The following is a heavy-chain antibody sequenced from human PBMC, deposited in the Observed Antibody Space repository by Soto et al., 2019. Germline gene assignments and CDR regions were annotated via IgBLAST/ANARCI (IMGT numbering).Heavy chain of an antibody. CDR1: GYTFTGYY. V-gene: IGHV1-2*04. Sequence: GASVKVSCKASGYTFTGYYMHWVRQAPGQGLEWMGWINPNSGGTNYAQKFQGWVTMTRDTSISTAYMELSRLRSDDTAVYYCARGAYYYDSSGYYYLYYYYGMDVWGQGTTVTVSS. J-gene: IGHJ6*02. CDR2: INPNSGGT. D-gene: IGHD3-22*01. CDR3: ARGAYYYDSSGYYYLYYYYGMDV.